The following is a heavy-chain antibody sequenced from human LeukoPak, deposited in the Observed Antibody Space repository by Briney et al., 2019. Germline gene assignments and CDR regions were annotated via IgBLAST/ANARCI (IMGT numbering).Heavy chain of an antibody. V-gene: IGHV3-23*01. CDR1: GFAFGSEA. CDR3: AKDLRMATSDY. D-gene: IGHD5-24*01. J-gene: IGHJ4*02. CDR2: ISPGGGTT. Sequence: GGSLRLSCAVSGFAFGSEAMSWVRQSPARGLEWVASISPGGGTTYYADYVKGRFTISRDNSKNTLYLQMNSLRAEDTAVYYCAKDLRMATSDYWGQGTLVTVSS.